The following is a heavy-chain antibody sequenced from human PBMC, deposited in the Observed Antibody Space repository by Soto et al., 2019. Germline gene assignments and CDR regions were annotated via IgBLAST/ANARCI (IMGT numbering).Heavy chain of an antibody. Sequence: QITLKESGPTLVKPTQTLTLTCTFSGFSLSTNGVGVGWIRQPPGKALEWLALIYWDDDKRYSPSLKSRLTITKDTTKSRVVHTMTNMDPVDTATYYCAHSPRITMYDYWGQGTLVTVSS. V-gene: IGHV2-5*02. D-gene: IGHD3-10*02. CDR3: AHSPRITMYDY. J-gene: IGHJ4*02. CDR1: GFSLSTNGVG. CDR2: IYWDDDK.